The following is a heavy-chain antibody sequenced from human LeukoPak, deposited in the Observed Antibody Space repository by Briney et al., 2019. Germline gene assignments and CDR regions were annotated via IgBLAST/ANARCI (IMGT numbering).Heavy chain of an antibody. CDR3: TIDHGDNRCYCGAFDI. Sequence: GGSLRLSCAASGFTFSNAWMRWVRQAPGKGLEWVGQIKSKRDGETTDYAAPVKDRFTISRDDSKNTLYLQMDSLKTEDTAVYYCTIDHGDNRCYCGAFDIWGQGTTVTVSS. J-gene: IGHJ3*02. V-gene: IGHV3-15*01. CDR2: IKSKRDGETT. CDR1: GFTFSNAW. D-gene: IGHD4/OR15-4a*01.